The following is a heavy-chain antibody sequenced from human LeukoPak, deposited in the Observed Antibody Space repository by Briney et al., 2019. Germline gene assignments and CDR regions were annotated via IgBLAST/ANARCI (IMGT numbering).Heavy chain of an antibody. CDR2: IVTNNGGT. CDR1: GYTFTDYY. J-gene: IGHJ3*02. Sequence: ASVKVSCKASGYTFTDYYMHWVRQAPGQGLEWMGWIVTNNGGTNYAQNFKGRVTMTRDTSVSTAYVEVSDLKADDTAVYYCARGGPHHGFDIWAQGPMVTVSS. V-gene: IGHV1-2*02. CDR3: ARGGPHHGFDI.